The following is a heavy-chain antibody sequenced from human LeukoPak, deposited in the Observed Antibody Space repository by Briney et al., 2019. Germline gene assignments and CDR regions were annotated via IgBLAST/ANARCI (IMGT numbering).Heavy chain of an antibody. D-gene: IGHD3-3*01. Sequence: GASVKVSCKASGGTFSSYAISWVRQAPGQGLEWMGGIIPIFGTANYAQKFQGRVTITADESTSTAYMELSSLRSEDTAVYYCAGDPTYYDFWSGYPYFDYWGQGTLVTVSS. V-gene: IGHV1-69*13. CDR1: GGTFSSYA. J-gene: IGHJ4*02. CDR3: AGDPTYYDFWSGYPYFDY. CDR2: IIPIFGTA.